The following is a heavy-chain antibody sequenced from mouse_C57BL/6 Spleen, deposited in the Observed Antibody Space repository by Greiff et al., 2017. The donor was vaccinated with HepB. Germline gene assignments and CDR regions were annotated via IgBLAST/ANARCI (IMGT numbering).Heavy chain of an antibody. CDR2: ISDGGSYT. CDR1: GFTFSSYA. CDR3: ARDRDYGNYFDY. D-gene: IGHD1-1*01. Sequence: EVKLMESGGGLVKPGGSLKLSCAASGFTFSSYAMSWVRQTPEKRLEWVATISDGGSYTYYPDNVKGRFTISRDNAKNNLYLQMSHLKSEDTAMYYCARDRDYGNYFDYWGQGTTLTVSS. V-gene: IGHV5-4*01. J-gene: IGHJ2*01.